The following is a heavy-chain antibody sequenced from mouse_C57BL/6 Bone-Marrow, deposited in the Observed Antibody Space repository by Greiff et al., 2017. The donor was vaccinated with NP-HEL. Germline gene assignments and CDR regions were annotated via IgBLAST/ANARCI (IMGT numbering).Heavy chain of an antibody. J-gene: IGHJ2*01. V-gene: IGHV1-76*01. Sequence: QVQLQQSGAELVRPGASVKLSCKASGYTFTDYYINWVKQRPGQGLEWIARIYPGSGNTYSNEKFKGKATLTADKSSSAAYMQLSSLTSEDSAVYFCARDCYYFDYWGQGTTLTVSS. CDR1: GYTFTDYY. CDR3: ARDCYYFDY. CDR2: IYPGSGNT.